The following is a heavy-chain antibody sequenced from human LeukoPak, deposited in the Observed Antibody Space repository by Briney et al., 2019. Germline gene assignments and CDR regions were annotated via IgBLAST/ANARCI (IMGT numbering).Heavy chain of an antibody. CDR2: IYYSGST. J-gene: IGHJ6*02. Sequence: PSETLSLTCAVYGGSFSGYYWSWIRQPPGKGLEWIGYIYYSGSTNYNPSLKSRVTISVDTSKNQFSLKLSSVTAADTAVYYCARTIPYYYYGMDVWGQGTTVTVSS. V-gene: IGHV4-59*08. D-gene: IGHD5-24*01. CDR1: GGSFSGYY. CDR3: ARTIPYYYYGMDV.